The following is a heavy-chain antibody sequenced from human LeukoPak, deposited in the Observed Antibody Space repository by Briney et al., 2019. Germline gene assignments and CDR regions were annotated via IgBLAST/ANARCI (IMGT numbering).Heavy chain of an antibody. CDR2: IIPIFGTA. D-gene: IGHD3-22*01. CDR1: GGSFGSYA. CDR3: ARSGYYYDSSGYYSTDY. Sequence: GASVKVSCKAPGGSFGSYAISWVRQAPGQGLEWMGGIIPIFGTADYAQKFQGRVTITADESTSTAYMELSSLRSEDTAVYYCARSGYYYDSSGYYSTDYWGQGTLVTVSS. V-gene: IGHV1-69*13. J-gene: IGHJ4*02.